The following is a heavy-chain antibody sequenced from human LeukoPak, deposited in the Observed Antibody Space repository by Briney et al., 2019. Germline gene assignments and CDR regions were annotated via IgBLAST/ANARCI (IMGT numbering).Heavy chain of an antibody. J-gene: IGHJ3*02. CDR2: IYYTGST. Sequence: SETLSLTYTVSGGSISCCHWSCIRQPPGKGLEWIGYIYYTGSTNCNPSLKSRVTISIDTSKNQFSLKLSSVTAADTAVYYCARHGQNHGFDIWGQGTMVTVSS. V-gene: IGHV4-59*08. CDR3: ARHGQNHGFDI. CDR1: GGSISCCH.